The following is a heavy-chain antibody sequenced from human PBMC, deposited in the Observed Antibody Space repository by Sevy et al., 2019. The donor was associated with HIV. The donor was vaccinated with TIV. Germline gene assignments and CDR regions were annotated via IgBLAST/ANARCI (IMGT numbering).Heavy chain of an antibody. CDR1: GFTFSSYA. D-gene: IGHD6-19*01. Sequence: EGSLRLSCAASGFTFSSYAMSWVRQAPGKGLEWVSAISGSGGSTYYADSVKGRFTISRDNAKNSLYLQMNSLRAEDTAVYYCARDRPVAGTLDYWGQGTLVTVSS. J-gene: IGHJ4*02. CDR2: ISGSGGST. CDR3: ARDRPVAGTLDY. V-gene: IGHV3-23*01.